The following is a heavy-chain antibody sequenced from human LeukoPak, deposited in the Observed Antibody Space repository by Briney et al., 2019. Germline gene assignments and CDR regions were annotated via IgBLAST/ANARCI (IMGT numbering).Heavy chain of an antibody. CDR1: GGSISSYY. Sequence: SETLSLTCTVSGGSISSYYWSWIRQPAGKGLEWIGRIYTSGSTNYNPSLKSRVTISVDPSKNQLSLRVNSMTAADTALYYCARAGYSSSWYSALDIWGQGTMVTVSS. CDR3: ARAGYSSSWYSALDI. J-gene: IGHJ3*02. CDR2: IYTSGST. V-gene: IGHV4-4*07. D-gene: IGHD6-13*01.